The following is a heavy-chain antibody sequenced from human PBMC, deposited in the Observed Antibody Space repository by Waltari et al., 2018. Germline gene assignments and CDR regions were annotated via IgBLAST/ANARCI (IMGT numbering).Heavy chain of an antibody. CDR1: GYSVSSGYV. CDR2: IYHSGST. CDR3: ANGIRPATVSY. V-gene: IGHV4-38-2*01. Sequence: QVQLQGSGTGLVKPSETLSLTCAVSGYSVSSGYVWGWLRQPPGKGLEWIGSIYHSGSTYSNPSLQSPVTISGATSKIQFSLKLISATAAATSVYYCANGIRPATVSYWGQGTLVTVSS. D-gene: IGHD2-2*01. J-gene: IGHJ4*02.